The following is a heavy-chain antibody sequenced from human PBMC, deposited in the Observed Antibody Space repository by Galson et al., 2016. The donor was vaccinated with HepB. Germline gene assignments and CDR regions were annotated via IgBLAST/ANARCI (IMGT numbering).Heavy chain of an antibody. J-gene: IGHJ4*02. CDR2: INPDGTYT. CDR3: ARVLGY. D-gene: IGHD4/OR15-4a*01. Sequence: SLRLSCAASGFTFSSYWMHWVRQVPGKGLVWVSRINPDGTYTNYADSVKGRFTISRDNAKNTLYLQMNSLRAEDTAVYYCARVLGYWGQGTLVTVSS. CDR1: GFTFSSYW. V-gene: IGHV3-74*01.